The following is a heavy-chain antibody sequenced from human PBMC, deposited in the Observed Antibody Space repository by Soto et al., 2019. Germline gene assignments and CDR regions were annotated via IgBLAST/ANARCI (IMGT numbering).Heavy chain of an antibody. V-gene: IGHV1-3*01. J-gene: IGHJ4*02. CDR3: ARSAPPIDY. CDR1: GYIFTSYV. Sequence: QVQLVQSGAEVKKPGASVKVSCKASGYIFTSYVMEWVRQAPGQRLEWMGWINAGNGNTKYSQKFQGRVTITRDTSANTAYMELSSLRSEDTAVYDCARSAPPIDYWGQGTLVTASS. CDR2: INAGNGNT.